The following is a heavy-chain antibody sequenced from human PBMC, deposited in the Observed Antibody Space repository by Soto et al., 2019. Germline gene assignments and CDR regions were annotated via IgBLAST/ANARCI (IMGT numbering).Heavy chain of an antibody. Sequence: QVQLVQSGAEVKQPGSSVKLSCKASGGIFNSYGFAWVRQAPGQGPEWMGGIVPLFGTADYAQKFKGRVTITADTSTTTVYMELTSLTSEDTAVYFCARDRAVDIGVITGNWVDPWGQGTQVTVSS. CDR2: IVPLFGTA. V-gene: IGHV1-69*06. D-gene: IGHD5-12*01. CDR1: GGIFNSYG. J-gene: IGHJ5*02. CDR3: ARDRAVDIGVITGNWVDP.